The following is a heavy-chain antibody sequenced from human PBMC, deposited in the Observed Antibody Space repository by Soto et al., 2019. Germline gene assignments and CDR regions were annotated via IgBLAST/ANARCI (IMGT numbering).Heavy chain of an antibody. V-gene: IGHV3-23*01. CDR3: AKTAPYYYDSSGYYFTSFDY. D-gene: IGHD3-22*01. CDR2: ISGSGGST. J-gene: IGHJ4*02. Sequence: PGGSPRLSCAASGFTFSSYAMSWVRQAPGKGLEWVSAISGSGGSTYYADSVKGRFTISRDNSKNTLYLQMNSLRAEDTAVYYCAKTAPYYYDSSGYYFTSFDYWGQGTLVTVSS. CDR1: GFTFSSYA.